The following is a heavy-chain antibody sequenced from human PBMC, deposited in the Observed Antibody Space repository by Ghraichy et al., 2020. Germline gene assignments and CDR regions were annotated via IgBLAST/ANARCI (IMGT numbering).Heavy chain of an antibody. CDR2: ISYDGSNK. V-gene: IGHV3-30-3*01. Sequence: GESLNISCAASGFTFSSYAMHWVRQAPGKGLEWVAVISYDGSNKYYADSVKGRFTISRDNSKNTLYLQMNSLRAEDTAVYYCARDPRFSVMSRAGYFDYWGQGTLVTVSS. J-gene: IGHJ4*02. CDR1: GFTFSSYA. CDR3: ARDPRFSVMSRAGYFDY. D-gene: IGHD3-3*01.